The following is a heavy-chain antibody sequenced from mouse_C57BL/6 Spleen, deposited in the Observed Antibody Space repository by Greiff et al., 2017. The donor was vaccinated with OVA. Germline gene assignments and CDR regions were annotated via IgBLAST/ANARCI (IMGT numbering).Heavy chain of an antibody. J-gene: IGHJ3*01. Sequence: DVKLVESGGGLVKPGGSLKLSCAASGFTFSSYAMSWVRQTPEKRLEWVATISDGGSYTYYPDNVKGRFTISRDNAKNNLYLQMSHLKSEDTAMYYCAREGGDYDAFAYWGQGTLVTVSA. CDR2: ISDGGSYT. D-gene: IGHD2-4*01. CDR1: GFTFSSYA. CDR3: AREGGDYDAFAY. V-gene: IGHV5-4*01.